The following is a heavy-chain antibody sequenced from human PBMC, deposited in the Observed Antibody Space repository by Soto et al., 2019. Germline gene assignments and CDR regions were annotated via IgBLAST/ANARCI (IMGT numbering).Heavy chain of an antibody. J-gene: IGHJ5*01. D-gene: IGHD1-26*01. CDR2: TYYRSKWYN. V-gene: IGHV6-1*01. Sequence: PSHTLSLACAISVDNVSSSRFTWNWIRQSPSRGLEWLGRTYYRSKWYNDYAESVKSRITINPDTSKNQFSLHLNSVTPEATVVYYCVRLIGNSWLDFWGQGTLVTVSS. CDR1: VDNVSSSRFT. CDR3: VRLIGNSWLDF.